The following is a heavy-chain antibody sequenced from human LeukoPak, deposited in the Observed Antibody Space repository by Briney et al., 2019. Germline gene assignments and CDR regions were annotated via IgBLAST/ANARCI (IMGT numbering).Heavy chain of an antibody. V-gene: IGHV4-59*04. CDR2: IYYSGST. CDR1: GGSISSYY. CDR3: ARGQVF. J-gene: IGHJ4*02. D-gene: IGHD3-3*01. Sequence: SETLSLTCTVSGGSISSYYWSWIRQPPGKGLEWIGYIYYSGSTYYNPSLKSRVTISVDTSKNQFSLKLSSVTAADTAVYYCARGQVFGGLGTLVTVSS.